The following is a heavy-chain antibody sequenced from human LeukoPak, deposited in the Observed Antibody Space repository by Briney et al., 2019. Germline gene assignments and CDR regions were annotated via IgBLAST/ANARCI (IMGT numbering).Heavy chain of an antibody. CDR3: ARDRITMVRGVIAEECFDP. CDR2: IYTSGST. Sequence: SETLSLTCTVSGGSISSYYWSWIRQPAGKGLEWIGRIYTSGSTNYNPSLKSRVTMSVDTSKNQFSLKLGSVTAADTAVYYCARDRITMVRGVIAEECFDPWGQGTLVTVSS. V-gene: IGHV4-4*07. D-gene: IGHD3-10*01. CDR1: GGSISSYY. J-gene: IGHJ5*02.